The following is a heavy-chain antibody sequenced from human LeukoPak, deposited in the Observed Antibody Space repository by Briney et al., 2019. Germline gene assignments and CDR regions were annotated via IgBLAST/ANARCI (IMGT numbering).Heavy chain of an antibody. V-gene: IGHV1-46*01. J-gene: IGHJ4*02. CDR2: INPSGGST. CDR3: ARGGIVVVVAGRKPPVC. D-gene: IGHD2-15*01. Sequence: ASVKVSCKASGYTFTGYYMHWVRQAPGQGLEWMGIINPSGGSTSYAQKFQGRVTMTRDTSTSTVYMELSSLRSEDTAVYYCARGGIVVVVAGRKPPVCWGQGTLVTVSS. CDR1: GYTFTGYY.